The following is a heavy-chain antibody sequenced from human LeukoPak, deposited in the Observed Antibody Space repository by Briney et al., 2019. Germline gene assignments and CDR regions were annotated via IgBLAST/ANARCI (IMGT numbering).Heavy chain of an antibody. CDR3: ARGDEFDYYYMDV. CDR1: GFTFDDYG. CDR2: INWNGGST. Sequence: PGGSLRLSXAASGFTFDDYGMRWVRQAPGKGLEWVSGINWNGGSTGYADSVKGRFTISRDNAKNSLYLQMNSLRAEDTALYYCARGDEFDYYYMDVWGKGTTVTVSS. V-gene: IGHV3-20*04. J-gene: IGHJ6*03.